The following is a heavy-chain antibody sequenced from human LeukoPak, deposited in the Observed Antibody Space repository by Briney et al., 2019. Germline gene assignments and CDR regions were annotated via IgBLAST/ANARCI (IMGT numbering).Heavy chain of an antibody. CDR2: IYYSGST. V-gene: IGHV4-59*01. J-gene: IGHJ6*03. CDR3: AGGGLLNYYYYSTDV. Sequence: PSETLSLTCTVSGDSISSYYWSWIRQPPGKGLEWIGYIYYSGSTNYNPSLKSRVTTSVDTSKNQFCLKLSSVTAADTAVYYCAGGGLLNYYYYSTDVWGKGTTVTVSS. D-gene: IGHD2-21*02. CDR1: GDSISSYY.